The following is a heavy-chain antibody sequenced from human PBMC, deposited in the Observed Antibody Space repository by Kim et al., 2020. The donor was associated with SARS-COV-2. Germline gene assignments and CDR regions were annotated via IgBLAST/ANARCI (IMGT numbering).Heavy chain of an antibody. J-gene: IGHJ2*01. Sequence: GGSLRLSCAASGFTFSDYYMSWIRQAPGKGLEWVSYISSSGSTINYADSVKGRFTISRDNAKNSLYLQMNSLRAEDTAVYYCARDGGADYGDYNPYWYFDLWGRGTLVTVSS. CDR1: GFTFSDYY. V-gene: IGHV3-11*01. CDR3: ARDGGADYGDYNPYWYFDL. CDR2: ISSSGSTI. D-gene: IGHD4-17*01.